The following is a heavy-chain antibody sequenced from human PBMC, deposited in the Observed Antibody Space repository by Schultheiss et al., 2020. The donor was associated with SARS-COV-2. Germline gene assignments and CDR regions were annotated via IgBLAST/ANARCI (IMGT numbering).Heavy chain of an antibody. J-gene: IGHJ6*03. D-gene: IGHD6-25*01. CDR3: ARVAAREYYYYMDV. Sequence: GGSLRLSCAASGFTFSNAWMSWVRQAPGKGLEWVGRIKSKTDGGTTDYAAPVKGRFTISRDDSKNTLYLQMNSLKTEDTAVYYCARVAAREYYYYMDVWGKGTTVTVS. CDR1: GFTFSNAW. CDR2: IKSKTDGGTT. V-gene: IGHV3-15*01.